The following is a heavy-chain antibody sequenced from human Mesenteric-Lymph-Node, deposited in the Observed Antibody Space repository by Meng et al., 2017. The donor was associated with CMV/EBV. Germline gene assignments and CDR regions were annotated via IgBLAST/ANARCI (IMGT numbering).Heavy chain of an antibody. Sequence: KVSCKAFGYIFTDYYMHWVRQAPGQGLEWMGRIDPNTGGTNYAQKFQGRVTMTRDTSISTAYMELNTLRSDDTAVYYCTIRPRFGEMPWGQGTLVTVSS. J-gene: IGHJ5*02. CDR2: IDPNTGGT. V-gene: IGHV1-2*06. CDR3: TIRPRFGEMP. D-gene: IGHD3-10*01. CDR1: GYIFTDYY.